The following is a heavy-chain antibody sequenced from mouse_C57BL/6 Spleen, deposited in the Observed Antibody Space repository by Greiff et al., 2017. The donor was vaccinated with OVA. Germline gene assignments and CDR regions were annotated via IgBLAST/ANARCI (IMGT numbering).Heavy chain of an antibody. CDR3: ASGPFITTAYYFDY. CDR2: IDPSDSET. Sequence: QVQLQQPGAELVRPGSSVKLSCKASGYTFTSYWMHWVKQRPIQGLEWIGNIDPSDSETHYNQKFKDKATLTVDKSSSTAYMQLSSLTSEDSAVYYCASGPFITTAYYFDYWGQGTTLTVSS. V-gene: IGHV1-52*01. D-gene: IGHD1-1*01. J-gene: IGHJ2*01. CDR1: GYTFTSYW.